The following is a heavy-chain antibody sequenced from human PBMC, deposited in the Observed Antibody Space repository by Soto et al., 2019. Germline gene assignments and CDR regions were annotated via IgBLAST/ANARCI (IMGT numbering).Heavy chain of an antibody. D-gene: IGHD6-19*01. CDR3: ARDCPIAVADRYYGMDV. CDR1: GGTFSSYA. V-gene: IGHV1-69*12. CDR2: IIPIFGTA. J-gene: IGHJ6*02. Sequence: QVQLVQSGAEVKKPGSSVKVSCKASGGTFSSYAISWVRQAPGQGLEWMGGIIPIFGTANYAQKFQGRVTITADESTSTAYMELSSLRSEDTAVYYCARDCPIAVADRYYGMDVWGQGTTVTVSS.